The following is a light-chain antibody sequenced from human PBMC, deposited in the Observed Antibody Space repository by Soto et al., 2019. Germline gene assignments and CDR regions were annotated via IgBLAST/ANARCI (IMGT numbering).Light chain of an antibody. CDR3: LQHNTYPWT. V-gene: IGKV1-17*01. CDR2: ATS. CDR1: QSITNY. J-gene: IGKJ1*01. Sequence: DIQMTQSPSSLSASVGDRVIITCRASQSITNYLNWYQQKPGKAPKLLIYATSTLQSGVPSRFGGSGSGTEFTLTISSLQPEDFATYYCLQHNTYPWTFGQGTKVDIK.